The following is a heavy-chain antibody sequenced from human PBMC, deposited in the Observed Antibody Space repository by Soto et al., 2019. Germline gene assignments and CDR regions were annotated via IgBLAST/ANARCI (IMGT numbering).Heavy chain of an antibody. Sequence: TSETLSLTCTVSGGSISSNYWTWIRQPPGKGLEWIGYVYNSGSTNYNPSLKSRVTISEDTSKSQFSLKVNSMTAADTAVYYCARYRREAVAGYTLDNWGQGVLVTVSS. V-gene: IGHV4-59*01. CDR3: ARYRREAVAGYTLDN. J-gene: IGHJ4*02. CDR2: VYNSGST. D-gene: IGHD6-13*01. CDR1: GGSISSNY.